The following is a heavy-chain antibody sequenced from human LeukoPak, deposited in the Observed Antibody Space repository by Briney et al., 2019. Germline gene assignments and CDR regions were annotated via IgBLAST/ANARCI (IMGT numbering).Heavy chain of an antibody. V-gene: IGHV5-51*01. D-gene: IGHD3-16*01. CDR1: GYSFTSYW. CDR3: ARLQGDYDIGGIFDY. J-gene: IGHJ4*02. Sequence: GESLKISCKGSGYSFTSYWIGWVRQMPGKELEWMGSIYPGDSDTRYSPSFQGQVTISADKSISTAYLQWSSLKASDTATYYCARLQGDYDIGGIFDYWGQGTLVTVSS. CDR2: IYPGDSDT.